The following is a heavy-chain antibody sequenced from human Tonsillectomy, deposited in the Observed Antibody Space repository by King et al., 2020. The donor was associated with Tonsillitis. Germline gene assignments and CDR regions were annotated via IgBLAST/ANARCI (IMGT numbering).Heavy chain of an antibody. D-gene: IGHD3-3*01. J-gene: IGHJ5*02. CDR3: ASGAYYDFWSGSNWFDP. CDR1: GGTFSSYA. CDR2: IIPIFGTA. V-gene: IGHV1-69*01. Sequence: QLVQSGAEVKKPGSSVKVSCKASGGTFSSYAISWVRQAPGQGLEWMGGIIPIFGTANYAQKFQGRVTITADESTSTAYMELSSLRSEDTAVYYCASGAYYDFWSGSNWFDPWGQGTLVTVSS.